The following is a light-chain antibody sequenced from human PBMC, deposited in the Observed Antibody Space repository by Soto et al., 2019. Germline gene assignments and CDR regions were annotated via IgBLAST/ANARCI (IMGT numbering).Light chain of an antibody. J-gene: IGLJ2*01. V-gene: IGLV2-14*03. CDR2: DVN. CDR3: TSWTTSTTMI. CDR1: SSDIGAYNF. Sequence: QSALTQPASVSGSPGQPITISCTGTSSDIGAYNFVSWYQQHPGKAPKLMLYDVNIRPSGVSNRFSGSKSGNTASLTISGLQAEDEADYYCTSWTTSTTMIFGGGTKLTVL.